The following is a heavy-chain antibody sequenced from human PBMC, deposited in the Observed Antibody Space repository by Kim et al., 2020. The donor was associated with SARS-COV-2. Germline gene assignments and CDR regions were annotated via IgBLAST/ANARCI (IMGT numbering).Heavy chain of an antibody. Sequence: SETLSLTCTVSGGSISSYDWSWIRQPPGKGLEWIGYIYYSVNTNYNPSLKSRVTISVDTSKNQFSLKLSSVTAADTAVYYCARHGRGSSWYIWAFDIWGQGTMVTVSS. V-gene: IGHV4-59*08. J-gene: IGHJ3*02. CDR3: ARHGRGSSWYIWAFDI. D-gene: IGHD6-13*01. CDR2: IYYSVNT. CDR1: GGSISSYD.